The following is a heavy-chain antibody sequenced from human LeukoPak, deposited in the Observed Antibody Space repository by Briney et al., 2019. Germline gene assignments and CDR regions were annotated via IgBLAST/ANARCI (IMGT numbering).Heavy chain of an antibody. CDR2: IYYSGST. J-gene: IGHJ6*02. V-gene: IGHV4-59*08. Sequence: SETLSLTCTVSGGSISSYYWSWIRQPPGKGLEWIGYIYYSGSTNYNPSLKSRVTISVDTSKNQFSLKLSSVTAADTAVYYCARLGSSGWYYSYCYGMDVWGQGTTVTVSS. D-gene: IGHD6-19*01. CDR1: GGSISSYY. CDR3: ARLGSSGWYYSYCYGMDV.